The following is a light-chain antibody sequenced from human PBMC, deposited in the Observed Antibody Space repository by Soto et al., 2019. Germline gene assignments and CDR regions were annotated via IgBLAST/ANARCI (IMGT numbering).Light chain of an antibody. J-gene: IGKJ3*01. CDR1: QIVSSNY. CDR3: QHYGSSMFT. Sequence: EIVLTQSPGTLSLSPGERATLSCGASQIVSSNYLAWYQQKLGQSPRLLIYGASSRATGIPDRFSGSGSGTDFTLIISRLEPEDFAVYYCQHYGSSMFTFGPGTKVDVK. V-gene: IGKV3-20*01. CDR2: GAS.